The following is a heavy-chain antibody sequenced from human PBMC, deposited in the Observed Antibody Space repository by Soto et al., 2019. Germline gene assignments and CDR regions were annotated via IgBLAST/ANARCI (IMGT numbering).Heavy chain of an antibody. V-gene: IGHV1-8*01. D-gene: IGHD3-10*01. CDR3: ARDGVRRMAV. J-gene: IGHJ6*02. CDR2: MNPNSANT. Sequence: QVQLVQSGAEVKKPGASVKVSCKASGYTFTSYDINWVRQATGQGLEWMGWMNPNSANTGYAQKFQGRVTMTRNTSISTAYMELSSLRYEDTAVYSGARDGVRRMAVGGQGTKVTVCS. CDR1: GYTFTSYD.